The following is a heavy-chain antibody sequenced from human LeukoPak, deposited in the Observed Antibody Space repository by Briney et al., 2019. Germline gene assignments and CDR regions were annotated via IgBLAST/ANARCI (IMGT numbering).Heavy chain of an antibody. J-gene: IGHJ6*03. CDR1: GYTFTSYA. CDR2: INTNTGNP. D-gene: IGHD4-17*01. Sequence: ASVKVSCKASGYTFTSYAMNWVRQAPGQGLEWMGWINTNTGNPTYAQGFTGRFVFSLDTSVSTAYLQISSLKAEDTAVYYCARAFLTGDPYYYYMDVWGKGTTVTVSS. CDR3: ARAFLTGDPYYYYMDV. V-gene: IGHV7-4-1*02.